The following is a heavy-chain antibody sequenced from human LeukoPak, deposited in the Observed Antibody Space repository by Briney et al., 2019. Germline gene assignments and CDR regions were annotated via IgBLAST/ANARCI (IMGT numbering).Heavy chain of an antibody. D-gene: IGHD3-3*01. CDR3: AKDQAIFGVVNTFDY. V-gene: IGHV3-30*02. Sequence: PGGSLGLSCAASGFTFSSYGMHWVHQAPGKGLEWVAFIRYDGSNKYYADSVKGRFTISRDNSKNTLYLQMNSLRAEDTAVYYCAKDQAIFGVVNTFDYWGQGTLVTVSS. CDR1: GFTFSSYG. J-gene: IGHJ4*02. CDR2: IRYDGSNK.